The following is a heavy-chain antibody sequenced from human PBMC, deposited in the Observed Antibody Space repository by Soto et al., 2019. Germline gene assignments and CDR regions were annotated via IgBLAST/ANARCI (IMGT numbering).Heavy chain of an antibody. Sequence: QVQLVQSGAEVKKPGSSVKVSCKASGGTFNSYAISWVRQAPGQGLEWMGGTIPIFRTADYAQKFQGRVTITADESTSTAYMELSSLRSEDTAVYYCASQQLGPSYYDGMDVWGQGTTVTVSS. CDR2: TIPIFRTA. D-gene: IGHD6-6*01. CDR3: ASQQLGPSYYDGMDV. J-gene: IGHJ6*02. V-gene: IGHV1-69*12. CDR1: GGTFNSYA.